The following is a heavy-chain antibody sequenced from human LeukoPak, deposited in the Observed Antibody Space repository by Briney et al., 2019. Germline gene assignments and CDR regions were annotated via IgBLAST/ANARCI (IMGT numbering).Heavy chain of an antibody. CDR3: ARDVHGDYGSGWFDP. CDR2: IIPIFGTA. V-gene: IGHV1-69*05. CDR1: GGTFSSYA. Sequence: SVKVSCKASGGTFSSYAISWVRQAPGQGLEWMAGIIPIFGTANYAQKFQGRVTITKDESTRTVYLELTSLTSDDTAVYYCARDVHGDYGSGWFDPWGQGTLVSVSS. J-gene: IGHJ5*02. D-gene: IGHD4-17*01.